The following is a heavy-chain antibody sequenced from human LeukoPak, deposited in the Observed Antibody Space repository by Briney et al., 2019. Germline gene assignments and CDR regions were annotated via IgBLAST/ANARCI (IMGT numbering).Heavy chain of an antibody. Sequence: GGSLRLSCAASGFTFSSYKMNWVRQAPGKGLEWVSYISSGGSGKYYTDSVEGRFTISRDNAKNSLYLQMNSLRAEDTAIYYCARVINFYYYMDVWGKGTTVTISS. CDR3: ARVINFYYYMDV. CDR1: GFTFSSYK. J-gene: IGHJ6*03. CDR2: ISSGGSGK. V-gene: IGHV3-48*03. D-gene: IGHD2/OR15-2a*01.